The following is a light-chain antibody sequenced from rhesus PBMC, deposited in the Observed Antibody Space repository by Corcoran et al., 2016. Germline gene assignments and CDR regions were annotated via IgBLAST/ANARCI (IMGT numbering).Light chain of an antibody. J-gene: IGKJ4*01. CDR1: QGISSW. V-gene: IGKV1-21*01. Sequence: DIQMTQSPSSLSASVGDRVTITCRASQGISSWLAWYQQNPGKAPKLLIYTASRLQSGVPSMFSGSGSGTGVTLTIGSLQPEDFATYYCQRYSGAPPTFGGGTKVEIK. CDR3: QRYSGAPPT. CDR2: TAS.